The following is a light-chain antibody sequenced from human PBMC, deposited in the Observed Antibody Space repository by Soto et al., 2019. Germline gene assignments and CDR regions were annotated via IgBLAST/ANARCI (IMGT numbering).Light chain of an antibody. V-gene: IGKV3D-20*02. J-gene: IGKJ3*01. CDR1: ESVSSSS. CDR2: DAS. CDR3: QQRSNWPT. Sequence: EIVLTQSPGTLSLSPGERATLSCRASESVSSSSLAWYQQKPGQAPRLLIYDASNRATGIPARFSGSGSGTDFTLTISSLEPEDFAVYYCQQRSNWPTFGPGTKVDIK.